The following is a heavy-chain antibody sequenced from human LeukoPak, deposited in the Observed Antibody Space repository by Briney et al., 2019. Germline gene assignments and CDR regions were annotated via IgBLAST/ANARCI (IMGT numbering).Heavy chain of an antibody. CDR3: ARPYYDSSGYRVFASYYFDY. CDR2: ISSSSSYI. Sequence: TGGSLRLSCAASGFTFSSYSMNWVRQAPGKGLEWVSSISSSSSYIYYADSVKGRFTISRDNAKNSLYLQMNSLRAEDTAVYYCARPYYDSSGYRVFASYYFDYWGQGTLVTVSS. D-gene: IGHD3-22*01. V-gene: IGHV3-21*01. J-gene: IGHJ4*02. CDR1: GFTFSSYS.